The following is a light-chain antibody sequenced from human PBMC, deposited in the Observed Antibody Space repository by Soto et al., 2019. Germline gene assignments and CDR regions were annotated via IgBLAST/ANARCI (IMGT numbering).Light chain of an antibody. CDR1: SSNIGNNY. V-gene: IGLV1-51*01. CDR3: GTWDSSLSAVL. Sequence: QSVLTQPPSVSAAPGQKVTISCSGSSSNIGNNYVSWYQQLPGTAPKLLIYDNNIRPSGIPDRFSGSKSGTSATLGITGLQTGDEADYYCGTWDSSLSAVLFGGGTKLTVL. J-gene: IGLJ2*01. CDR2: DNN.